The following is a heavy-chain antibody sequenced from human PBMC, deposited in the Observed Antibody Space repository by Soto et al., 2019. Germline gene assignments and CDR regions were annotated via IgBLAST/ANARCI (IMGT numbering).Heavy chain of an antibody. CDR1: GGSISRNY. CDR3: AISSSWYTGWFDP. CDR2: SYYSGST. V-gene: IGHV4-59*01. Sequence: QVQLQESGPGLVNPSETLSLTCTVSGGSISRNYWSWIRQPPGKGLEWIGYSYYSGSTNYNPSLTSRVTISVDTSTSQCSLKLSSVTAADTAVYYCAISSSWYTGWFDPWGQGTLVTVAS. J-gene: IGHJ5*02. D-gene: IGHD6-13*01.